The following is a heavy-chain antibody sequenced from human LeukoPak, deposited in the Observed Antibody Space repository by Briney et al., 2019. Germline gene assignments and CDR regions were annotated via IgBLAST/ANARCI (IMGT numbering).Heavy chain of an antibody. V-gene: IGHV3-20*04. CDR1: GFTFDDYG. CDR2: INWNGGST. Sequence: LSGGSLRPSCAVSGFTFDDYGMSWVRQAPGKGLEWVSGINWNGGSTGYVDSVKGRFTISRDNAKNSLHLQMNSLRAEDTALYYCARDISSGWYFDYWGQGTLVTVSS. CDR3: ARDISSGWYFDY. D-gene: IGHD6-19*01. J-gene: IGHJ4*02.